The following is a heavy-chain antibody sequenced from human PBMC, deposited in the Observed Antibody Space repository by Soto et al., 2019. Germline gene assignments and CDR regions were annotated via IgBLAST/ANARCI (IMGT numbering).Heavy chain of an antibody. CDR1: GYTFTASY. CDR2: IDPSGGST. Sequence: QVQLVQSGAEVKKPGASVKVSCKESGYTFTASYMHWVRQAPGQGLEWMGIIDPSGGSTSYSQKFKGRVTMTRDTSTSTVYMELNSLRSEDTAVFYCARDSGHYYRSDAFDKWGQGTMVTVSS. CDR3: ARDSGHYYRSDAFDK. V-gene: IGHV1-46*01. D-gene: IGHD3-22*01. J-gene: IGHJ3*02.